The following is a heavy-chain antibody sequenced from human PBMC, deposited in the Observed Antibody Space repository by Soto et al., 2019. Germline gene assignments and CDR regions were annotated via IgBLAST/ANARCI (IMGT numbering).Heavy chain of an antibody. CDR2: ISGSGGST. V-gene: IGHV3-23*01. CDR3: AILPYDFWSGYYPLLDY. Sequence: PGGSLRLSCAASGFTFSIYAMSWVRHAPGKGLEWVSAISGSGGSTYYADSVKGRFTISRDNSKNTLYLQMNSLRAEDTAVYYCAILPYDFWSGYYPLLDYWGQGTLVTVSS. CDR1: GFTFSIYA. D-gene: IGHD3-3*01. J-gene: IGHJ4*02.